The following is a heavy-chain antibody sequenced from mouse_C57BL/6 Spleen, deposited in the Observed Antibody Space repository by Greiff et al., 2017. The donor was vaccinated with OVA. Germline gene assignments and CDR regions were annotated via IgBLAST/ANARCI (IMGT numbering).Heavy chain of an antibody. Sequence: VQLQESGPELVKPGASVKISCKASGYAFSSSWMHWVKQRPGKGLEWIGRIYPGDGDTNYNGKFKGKATLTADKSSSTAYMQLSSLTSEDSAVYFCARGDYNGVKEGYAMDYWGQGTSVTVSS. CDR1: GYAFSSSW. D-gene: IGHD1-1*01. CDR2: IYPGDGDT. CDR3: ARGDYNGVKEGYAMDY. V-gene: IGHV1-82*01. J-gene: IGHJ4*01.